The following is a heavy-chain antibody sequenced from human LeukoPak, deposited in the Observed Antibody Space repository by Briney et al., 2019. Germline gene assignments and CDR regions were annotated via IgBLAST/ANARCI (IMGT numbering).Heavy chain of an antibody. V-gene: IGHV4-34*01. Sequence: PSGTLSLTCAVYGGSFSNYYWSWIRQPPGKGLEWIGEINHSGGTNYNPSLKSRVTISVDTSKNQFSLKLSSVTAADTAVYYCARHGTPYYYGSGSYYRNLRTMYYFDYWGQGTLVTVSS. CDR1: GGSFSNYY. D-gene: IGHD3-10*01. J-gene: IGHJ4*02. CDR2: INHSGGT. CDR3: ARHGTPYYYGSGSYYRNLRTMYYFDY.